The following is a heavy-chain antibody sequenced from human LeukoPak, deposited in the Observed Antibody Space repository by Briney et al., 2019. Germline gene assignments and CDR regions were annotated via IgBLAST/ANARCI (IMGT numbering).Heavy chain of an antibody. V-gene: IGHV1-2*02. J-gene: IGHJ4*02. Sequence: ASVKVSCKTSGYPFSDYEIHWIRQASGHGLESMGWINPKNGDPKYAQRSQGRLPTSMDTSIGTVYMELSSLRYADTAVYYRPSLSLLWGQGSLVTVSS. CDR3: PSLSLL. CDR1: GYPFSDYE. CDR2: INPKNGDP. D-gene: IGHD3-16*02.